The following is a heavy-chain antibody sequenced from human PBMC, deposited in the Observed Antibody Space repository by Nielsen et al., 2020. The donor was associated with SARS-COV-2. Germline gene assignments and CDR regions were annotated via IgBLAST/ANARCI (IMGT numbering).Heavy chain of an antibody. Sequence: GGSLRLSCAASGFTFSTYAMHWVRQAPGKGLEWVAVISYDGSEKYYADSVKGRFTISRDNSKNTLYLQMNSLRSEDTGVYYCAGEDRGICTGAGDCPVELYKTNLGLDVWGQGTTVVVSS. J-gene: IGHJ6*02. V-gene: IGHV3-30-3*01. D-gene: IGHD2-8*02. CDR2: ISYDGSEK. CDR3: AGEDRGICTGAGDCPVELYKTNLGLDV. CDR1: GFTFSTYA.